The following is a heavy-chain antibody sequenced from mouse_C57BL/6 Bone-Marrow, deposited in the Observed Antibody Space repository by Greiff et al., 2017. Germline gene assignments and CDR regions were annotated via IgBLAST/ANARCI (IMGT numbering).Heavy chain of an antibody. J-gene: IGHJ2*01. CDR2: ISTGGSYT. CDR3: ARRVVTAFDY. Sequence: EVQLMESGGDLVKPGGSLKFSCAASGFTFSSYGMSWVRQTPDKRLEWVATISTGGSYTYYPDNVKGRFTLSRDNSKNTLYMQLSSLKSEDTAVYYCARRVVTAFDYWGQGTMLTVSA. V-gene: IGHV5-6*01. CDR1: GFTFSSYG. D-gene: IGHD2-2*01.